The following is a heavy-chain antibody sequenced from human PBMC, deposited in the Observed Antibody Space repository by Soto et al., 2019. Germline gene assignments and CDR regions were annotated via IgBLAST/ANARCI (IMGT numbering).Heavy chain of an antibody. CDR2: IGGTGVTT. Sequence: EVQLLESGGGLVQPGGSLRLSCAASGFTFSSYAMIWVRQAPGKGLEWVSSIGGTGVTTYYADSVKGRFTISRDNSKNPLSLQMHSLRAADTAVYYCAKVYFAELSFFDYWGQGALVTVSS. V-gene: IGHV3-23*01. D-gene: IGHD3-16*02. CDR3: AKVYFAELSFFDY. CDR1: GFTFSSYA. J-gene: IGHJ4*02.